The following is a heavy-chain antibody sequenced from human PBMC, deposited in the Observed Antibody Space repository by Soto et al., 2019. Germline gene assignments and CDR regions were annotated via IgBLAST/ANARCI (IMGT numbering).Heavy chain of an antibody. CDR1: GFTFINLA. D-gene: IGHD2-15*01. J-gene: IGHJ4*02. CDR3: AKDVRVPGCLGSQGFDY. Sequence: EVQLLESGGGLVQPGGSLRLSCAVSGFTFINLAMHWVRQAPGKGLEWVAGITGSGDSKYYADSVKGRFTISSDKSKSTLCLQINSLSGEDIAVYDCAKDVRVPGCLGSQGFDYWGQGTQVTVSS. CDR2: ITGSGDSK. V-gene: IGHV3-23*01.